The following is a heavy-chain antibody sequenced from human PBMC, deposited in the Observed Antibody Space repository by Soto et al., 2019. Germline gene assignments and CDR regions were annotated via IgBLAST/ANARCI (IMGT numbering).Heavy chain of an antibody. D-gene: IGHD2-15*01. CDR1: GDTFTAYG. CDR2: INAGNGDT. Sequence: VASVKVSCKASGDTFTAYGFHWVRQAPGHRLEWMGWINAGNGDTKYSQKFQDRVTITRDTSASIAYMEMSSLRSEDTAVYYCARVATRYCSGGSCSSYGMDVWGQGTTVTASS. J-gene: IGHJ6*02. V-gene: IGHV1-3*01. CDR3: ARVATRYCSGGSCSSYGMDV.